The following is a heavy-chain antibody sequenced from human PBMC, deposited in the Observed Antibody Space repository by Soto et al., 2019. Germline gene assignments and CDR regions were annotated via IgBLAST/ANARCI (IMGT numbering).Heavy chain of an antibody. V-gene: IGHV4-59*01. CDR2: IYYSGST. Sequence: SETLSLTCTVSGGSISSYYWSWIRQPPGKGLEWIGYIYYSGSTNYNPSLKSRVTMSVDTSRNQFSLRLTSVTAADTATYYCATGSMAANGVDYWGPGTLVTVSS. J-gene: IGHJ4*02. CDR1: GGSISSYY. D-gene: IGHD6-13*01. CDR3: ATGSMAANGVDY.